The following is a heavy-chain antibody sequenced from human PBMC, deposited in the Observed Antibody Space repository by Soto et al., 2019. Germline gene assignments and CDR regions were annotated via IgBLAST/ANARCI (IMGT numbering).Heavy chain of an antibody. CDR3: ARVPPRDGYNFDY. V-gene: IGHV3-11*01. D-gene: IGHD5-12*01. Sequence: QVQLVESGGGLVKPGGSLRLSCAASGFTFSNYYMSWIRQAPGKGLEWVSYIRSSTNIIHYADSVKGRFTISRDNAKISLYLQMNSLRVEDTAVYYCARVPPRDGYNFDYWGQGTLVTVSS. CDR2: IRSSTNII. CDR1: GFTFSNYY. J-gene: IGHJ4*02.